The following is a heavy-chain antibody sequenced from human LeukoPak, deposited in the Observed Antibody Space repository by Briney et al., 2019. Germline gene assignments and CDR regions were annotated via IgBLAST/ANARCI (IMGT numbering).Heavy chain of an antibody. CDR3: AKGVDNFMVRDNKPPLFDS. V-gene: IGHV3-23*01. J-gene: IGHJ4*02. D-gene: IGHD3-10*01. CDR1: GFTFSSYS. Sequence: HPGGSLRLSCAASGFTFSSYSMNWVRQAPGKGLEWVSAITGSGSTTFYLDSVKGRFTISRDNSKNTLYLQINSLRAEDTAIYYCAKGVDNFMVRDNKPPLFDSWGQGTLVTVSS. CDR2: ITGSGSTT.